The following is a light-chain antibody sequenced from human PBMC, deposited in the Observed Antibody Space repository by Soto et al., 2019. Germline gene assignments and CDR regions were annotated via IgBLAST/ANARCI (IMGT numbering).Light chain of an antibody. V-gene: IGLV3-21*04. CDR1: NIGSES. CDR3: QVWDTNVV. Sequence: SYELTQPPSVSVAPGKTATITCGGNNIGSESVHWYQQRPGQAPVLVISYDSDRPSGIPERFSGSNSGNTATLTLSRVEAGDEADYYCQVWDTNVVFGGGTKVTVL. J-gene: IGLJ2*01. CDR2: YDS.